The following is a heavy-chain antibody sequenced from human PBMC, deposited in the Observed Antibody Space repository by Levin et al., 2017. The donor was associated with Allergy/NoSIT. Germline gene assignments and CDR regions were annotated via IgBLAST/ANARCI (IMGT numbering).Heavy chain of an antibody. V-gene: IGHV3-30*18. D-gene: IGHD3-10*01. CDR3: AKDVRLWFGEYFDS. CDR1: GFTFSNYG. Sequence: GESLKISCTASGFTFSNYGMHWVRQAPGKGLEWVAVISSDGSNKYYADSVKGRFTISRDNTKNTVRLQMNSLRAEDTAVYYCAKDVRLWFGEYFDSWGQGTLVTVSS. CDR2: ISSDGSNK. J-gene: IGHJ4*02.